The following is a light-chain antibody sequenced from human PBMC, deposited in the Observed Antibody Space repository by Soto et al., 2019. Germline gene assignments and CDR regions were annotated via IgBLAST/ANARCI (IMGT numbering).Light chain of an antibody. CDR1: QSIRSY. Sequence: DIQMTQSPSTLSASAGDRVTITCRASQSIRSYLNWYQQKPGKAPKLLIYAASSLQSGVPSRFSGSGSGTDFNLTISSLQPEDVATYYCQQSYSTLWTFGQGTKVDIK. CDR3: QQSYSTLWT. J-gene: IGKJ1*01. V-gene: IGKV1-39*01. CDR2: AAS.